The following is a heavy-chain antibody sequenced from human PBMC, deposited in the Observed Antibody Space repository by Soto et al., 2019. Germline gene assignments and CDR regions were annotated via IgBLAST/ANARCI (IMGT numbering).Heavy chain of an antibody. V-gene: IGHV3-23*01. Sequence: GGSLRLSCAASGFTFSSYAMAWVRQAPGKGLEWVSAISGSGSSTYFADSVKGRFTLSRDNSKNTLYLQMNSLRAEDTAMYFLAKTPRSITSATSPPPRPDYWGQGTLVTVSS. CDR2: ISGSGSST. CDR3: AKTPRSITSATSPPPRPDY. CDR1: GFTFSSYA. D-gene: IGHD2-15*01. J-gene: IGHJ4*02.